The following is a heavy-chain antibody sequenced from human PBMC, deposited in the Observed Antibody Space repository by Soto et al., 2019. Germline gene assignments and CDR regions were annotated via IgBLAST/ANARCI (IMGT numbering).Heavy chain of an antibody. J-gene: IGHJ6*02. V-gene: IGHV3-49*04. Sequence: LRLSCTASGFTFGDYAMSWVRQAPGKGLEWVGFIRSKAYGGTTEYAASVKGRFTISRDDSKSIAYLQMNSLKTEDTAVYYCTRDYYGSGSYYTYYYYYGMDVWGQGTTVTVS. CDR2: IRSKAYGGTT. D-gene: IGHD3-10*01. CDR3: TRDYYGSGSYYTYYYYYGMDV. CDR1: GFTFGDYA.